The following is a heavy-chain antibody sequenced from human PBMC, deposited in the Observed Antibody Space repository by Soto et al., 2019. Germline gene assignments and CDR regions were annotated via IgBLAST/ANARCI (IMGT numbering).Heavy chain of an antibody. CDR1: GGTFSSYA. J-gene: IGHJ6*02. D-gene: IGHD6-25*01. CDR2: IIPFFSTT. CDR3: ASQRDTGDYYYYGMEV. Sequence: QVQLVQSGAEVKKPGSSVKVSCKASGGTFSSYAISWVRQAPGQGLEWMGGIIPFFSTTNYAQKFQGRVTLTADESTSTAYMELSSLRSEDTAVYYCASQRDTGDYYYYGMEVWGQGTTVTVSS. V-gene: IGHV1-69*12.